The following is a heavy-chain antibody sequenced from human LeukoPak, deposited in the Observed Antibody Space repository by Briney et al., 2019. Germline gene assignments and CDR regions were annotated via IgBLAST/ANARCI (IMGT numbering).Heavy chain of an antibody. CDR3: ARGSPYSGSYSTVDY. Sequence: GGSLRLSCAASGFTFSTYAMSWVRQAPGKGLEWVSVIYSGGSTYYADSVKGRFTISRDSSKNTLYLQMNSLRAEDTAVYYCARGSPYSGSYSTVDYWGQGTLVTVSS. V-gene: IGHV3-53*01. J-gene: IGHJ4*02. D-gene: IGHD1-26*01. CDR1: GFTFSTYA. CDR2: IYSGGST.